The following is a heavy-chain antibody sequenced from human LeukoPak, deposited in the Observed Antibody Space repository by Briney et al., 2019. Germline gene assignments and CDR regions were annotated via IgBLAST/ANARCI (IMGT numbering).Heavy chain of an antibody. D-gene: IGHD6-19*01. V-gene: IGHV3-13*01. CDR3: ARRSSGWNGEYYFDY. Sequence: PGGSLRLSCAASGFTFSSYDMHWVRQATGKGLEWVSAIGTAGDTYYPGSVKGRFTTSRENAKNSLYLQMNSLRAGDTAVYYCARRSSGWNGEYYFDYWGQGTLVTVSS. CDR2: IGTAGDT. CDR1: GFTFSSYD. J-gene: IGHJ4*02.